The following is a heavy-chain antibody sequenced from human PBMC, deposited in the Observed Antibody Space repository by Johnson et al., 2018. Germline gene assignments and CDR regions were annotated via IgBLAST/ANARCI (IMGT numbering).Heavy chain of an antibody. D-gene: IGHD3-10*01. CDR3: TTPEGYSGSGIYYNSYYYYMGV. V-gene: IGHV3-15*07. Sequence: EVQLVESGGGLVKPGWSLRLSCAASGFTFNNAWMNWVRQAPGKGLELVGRITSKTAGGTTHYAAHVKGRFHIQRDESKNKLYPQMNRLKTEDTAVDYCTTPEGYSGSGIYYNSYYYYMGVWCRGTTVTVSS. CDR1: GFTFNNAW. J-gene: IGHJ6*03. CDR2: ITSKTAGGTT.